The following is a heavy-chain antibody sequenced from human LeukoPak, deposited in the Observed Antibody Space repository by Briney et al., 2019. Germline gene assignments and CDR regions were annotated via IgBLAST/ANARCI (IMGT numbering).Heavy chain of an antibody. CDR3: AREWNGYDYVGEDY. V-gene: IGHV3-7*01. CDR2: IKQDGSEK. J-gene: IGHJ4*02. CDR1: GFSFSIYW. D-gene: IGHD5-12*01. Sequence: GGSLRLSCAVSGFSFSIYWMSWVRQAPGKGLEWVANIKQDGSEKYYMDSVEGRFTICRDNAKNSLYLQMNSLRAEDTAVYYFAREWNGYDYVGEDYWGQGTLVTVSS.